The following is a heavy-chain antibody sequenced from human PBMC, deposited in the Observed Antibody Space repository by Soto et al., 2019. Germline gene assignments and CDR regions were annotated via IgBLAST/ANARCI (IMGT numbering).Heavy chain of an antibody. CDR2: INPNSGGT. V-gene: IGHV1-2*02. Sequence: ASVKVSCKASGFTFTGYYMHWVRQAPGQGLEWMGWINPNSGGTNYAQKFQGRVTMTRDTSISTAYMELSRLRSDDTAVYYCATGYCSGGSAPCYFDYWGQGTLVTVSS. J-gene: IGHJ4*02. CDR1: GFTFTGYY. D-gene: IGHD2-15*01. CDR3: ATGYCSGGSAPCYFDY.